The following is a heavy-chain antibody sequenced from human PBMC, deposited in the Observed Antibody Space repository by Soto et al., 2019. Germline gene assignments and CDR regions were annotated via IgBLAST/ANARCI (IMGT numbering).Heavy chain of an antibody. D-gene: IGHD5-12*01. V-gene: IGHV4-30-2*01. J-gene: IGHJ4*02. CDR3: ARYDSGYDDSGYFDY. CDR2: IYHSGST. Sequence: TLSLTCAVSGGSISSGCYSWSWIRQPPGKGLEWIGYIYHSGSTYYNPSLKSRVTISVDRSKNQFSLKLSSVTAADTAVYYCARYDSGYDDSGYFDYWGQGTLVPVSS. CDR1: GGSISSGCYS.